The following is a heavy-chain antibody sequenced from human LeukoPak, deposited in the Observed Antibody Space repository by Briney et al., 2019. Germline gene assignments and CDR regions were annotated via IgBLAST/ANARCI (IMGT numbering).Heavy chain of an antibody. CDR1: GGSISSYY. J-gene: IGHJ5*02. Sequence: SETLSLTCTVSGGSISSYYWSWIRQPPGKGLEWIGYIYYSGSTNYNPSLKSRVTISVDTSKNQFSPKLSSVTAADTAVYYCARGRGYQNWVDPWGQGTLVTVSS. CDR3: ARGRGYQNWVDP. V-gene: IGHV4-59*01. D-gene: IGHD3-22*01. CDR2: IYYSGST.